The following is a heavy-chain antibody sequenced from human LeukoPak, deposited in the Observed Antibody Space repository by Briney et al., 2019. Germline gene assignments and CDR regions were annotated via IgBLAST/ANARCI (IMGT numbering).Heavy chain of an antibody. D-gene: IGHD3-3*01. Sequence: PSETLSLTCTVSGGSISSYYWSWIRQPPGKGLEWIGYIYYGGSTNYNPSLKSRVTILVDTSKNQFSLKLSSGTAADTAVYYCAGRSGYYTPTYFDYWGQGTLVTVSS. CDR2: IYYGGST. CDR3: AGRSGYYTPTYFDY. CDR1: GGSISSYY. V-gene: IGHV4-59*01. J-gene: IGHJ4*02.